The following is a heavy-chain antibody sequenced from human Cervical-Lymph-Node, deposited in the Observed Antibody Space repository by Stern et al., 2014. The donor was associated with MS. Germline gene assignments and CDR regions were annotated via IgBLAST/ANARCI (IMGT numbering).Heavy chain of an antibody. V-gene: IGHV3-23*04. CDR3: AKDRGYGNSYLGFDP. Sequence: EVQLVESGGGLVKPGGSLRLSCAASGFTFSTYAMSWVRQAPGKGLKWVSAISGSGATTYYADSVKGRFTISRDNSNNTLYLQMNSLRAEDTAVYYCAKDRGYGNSYLGFDPWGQGTLVTVSS. CDR2: ISGSGATT. D-gene: IGHD5-12*01. J-gene: IGHJ5*02. CDR1: GFTFSTYA.